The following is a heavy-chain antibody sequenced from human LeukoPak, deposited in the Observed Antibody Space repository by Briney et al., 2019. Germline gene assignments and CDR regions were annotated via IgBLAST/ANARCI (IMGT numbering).Heavy chain of an antibody. J-gene: IGHJ4*02. CDR1: GYSISSGYY. CDR2: IYHSGST. CDR3: ARNYYYDSSGYYLYHFDY. Sequence: PSETLSLTCTVSGYSISSGYYWGWIRQPPGKGLEWIGSIYHSGSTYYNPSLKSRVTISVDRSKNQFSLKLSSVTAADTAVYYCARNYYYDSSGYYLYHFDYWGQGALVTVSS. D-gene: IGHD3-22*01. V-gene: IGHV4-38-2*02.